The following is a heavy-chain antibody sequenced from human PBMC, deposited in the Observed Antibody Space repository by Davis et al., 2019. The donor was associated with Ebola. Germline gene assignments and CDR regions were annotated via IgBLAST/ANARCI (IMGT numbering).Heavy chain of an antibody. J-gene: IGHJ6*02. V-gene: IGHV4-59*08. Sequence: SETLSLTCTVSGGSISSYYWSWIRQPPGKGLEWIGYIYYSGSTNYSPSLKSRVTISVDTSKNQFSLKLSSVTAADTAVYYCARQSGYDGMDVWGQGTTVTVSS. CDR3: ARQSGYDGMDV. CDR2: IYYSGST. CDR1: GGSISSYY. D-gene: IGHD3-3*01.